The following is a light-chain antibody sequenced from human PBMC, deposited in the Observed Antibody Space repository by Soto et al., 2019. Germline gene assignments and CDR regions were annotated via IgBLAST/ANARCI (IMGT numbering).Light chain of an antibody. CDR3: SSYTSGSTLYV. CDR1: TNDIGNYNY. V-gene: IGLV2-14*01. CDR2: EVS. Sequence: QSVLTQPASVSGSPGQSITISCTGTTNDIGNYNYVSWCQQHPGTAPNRLIYEVSNRPSGVSNRFSGSKSGNTASLTISGLQAEDAADYYCSSYTSGSTLYVFGTGTKVTVL. J-gene: IGLJ1*01.